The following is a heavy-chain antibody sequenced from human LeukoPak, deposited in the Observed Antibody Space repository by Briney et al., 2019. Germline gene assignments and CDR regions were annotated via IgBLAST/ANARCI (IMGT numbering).Heavy chain of an antibody. CDR2: ISYDGSNK. J-gene: IGHJ4*02. Sequence: PGGSLRLSCAASGFTFSSYAMHWVRQAPGKGLEWVAVISYDGSNKYYADSVKGRFTISRDNSKNTLYLQMNSLRDEDTAVYYCARDLNWSFDYWGQGSLVTVSS. CDR3: ARDLNWSFDY. CDR1: GFTFSSYA. D-gene: IGHD1-20*01. V-gene: IGHV3-30-3*01.